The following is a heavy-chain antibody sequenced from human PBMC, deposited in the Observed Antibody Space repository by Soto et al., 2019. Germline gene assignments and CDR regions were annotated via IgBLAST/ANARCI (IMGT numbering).Heavy chain of an antibody. V-gene: IGHV3-23*01. CDR2: ISGSGGST. Sequence: EVQLLESGGGLVQPGGSLRLSCAASGFTFSSYAMSWVRQAPGKGLEWVSAISGSGGSTYYADSVKGRFTISRDNSKNTLYWERNSLRAEAAAVYDCAEVAGYGSGSYPDCWGQGILVTVSS. CDR3: AEVAGYGSGSYPDC. J-gene: IGHJ4*02. D-gene: IGHD3-10*01. CDR1: GFTFSSYA.